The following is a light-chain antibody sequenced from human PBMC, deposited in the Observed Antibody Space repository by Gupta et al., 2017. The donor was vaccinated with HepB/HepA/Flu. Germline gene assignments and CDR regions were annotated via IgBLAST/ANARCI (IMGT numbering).Light chain of an antibody. J-gene: IGKJ2*02. CDR1: QSVTSY. CDR2: GGS. CDR3: QQYGASSST. V-gene: IGKV3-20*01. Sequence: EIVLTQSPGTLSLSPGERATLSCGASQSVTSYLAWYQQKPGQAPRLLIYGGSTRATGIPDRFSGSGSGTDFTLTISRVEPEEFAMYYCQQYGASSSTFGQGTKLEIK.